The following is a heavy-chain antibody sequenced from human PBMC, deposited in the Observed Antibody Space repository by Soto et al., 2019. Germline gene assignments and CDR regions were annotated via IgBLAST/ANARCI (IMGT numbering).Heavy chain of an antibody. CDR3: ARQLELQYYSYGMDV. V-gene: IGHV5-10-1*01. CDR1: GYSFTSYW. CDR2: IDPSDSYT. D-gene: IGHD1-7*01. Sequence: GESLKISCKGSGYSFTSYWISWVRQMPGKGLEWMGRIDPSDSYTNYSPSFQGHVTISADKSISTAYLQWSSLKASDTAMYYCARQLELQYYSYGMDVWGQGTTVTVSS. J-gene: IGHJ6*02.